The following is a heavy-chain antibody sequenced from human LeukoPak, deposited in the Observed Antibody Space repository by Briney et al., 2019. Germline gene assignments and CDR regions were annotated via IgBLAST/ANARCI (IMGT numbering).Heavy chain of an antibody. V-gene: IGHV4-39*01. J-gene: IGHJ3*02. Sequence: SQTLSLTWTVSAGSPSSITYYWDWILEPPGRGLEGIRNFYDSGSTWYIPSIKSRVTISGDTSKNQFSLKLTSVTAAVTAVSYCARHSRPGYGDYENAFDIWGQGTMVTVSS. CDR1: AGSPSSITYY. CDR3: ARHSRPGYGDYENAFDI. D-gene: IGHD5-12*01. CDR2: FYDSGST.